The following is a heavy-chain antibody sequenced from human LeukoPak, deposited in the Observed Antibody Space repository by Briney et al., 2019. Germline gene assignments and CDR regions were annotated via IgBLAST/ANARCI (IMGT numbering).Heavy chain of an antibody. CDR2: ISSSSSTI. Sequence: PGGSLRLSCAASGFTFSSYSMNWVRQAPGKGLEWVSYISSSSSTIYYADSVKGRFTISRDNAKNSLYLQMNSLRAEDTAVYYCARGREKNYYYGMDVWGQGTTVTVSS. CDR1: GFTFSSYS. CDR3: ARGREKNYYYGMDV. J-gene: IGHJ6*02. D-gene: IGHD1-26*01. V-gene: IGHV3-48*04.